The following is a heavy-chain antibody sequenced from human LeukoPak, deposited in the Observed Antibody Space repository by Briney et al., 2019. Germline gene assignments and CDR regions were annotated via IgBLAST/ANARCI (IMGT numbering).Heavy chain of an antibody. D-gene: IGHD6-6*01. V-gene: IGHV3-64*02. CDR3: ARARLKSSSSASYQYYYLDV. Sequence: GGSLRLSCAASGFTFSSYAMHWVRQAPGKGLEYVSAINSNGGNRHYADSVKGRFSISRDNSKNTLCLQMGSLRVEDMAVYYCARARLKSSSSASYQYYYLDVWGKGTTVTVSS. J-gene: IGHJ6*03. CDR1: GFTFSSYA. CDR2: INSNGGNR.